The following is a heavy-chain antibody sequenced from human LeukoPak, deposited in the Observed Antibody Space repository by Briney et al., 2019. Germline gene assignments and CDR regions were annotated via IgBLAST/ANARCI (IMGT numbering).Heavy chain of an antibody. Sequence: PSETLSLTCTVSGGSISSSSYYWGWIRQPPGKGLEWIGSIYYSGSTYYNPSLKSRVTISVDTSKNQFSLKLSSVTAADTAVYYCARHGGFGELFSDYWGQGTLVTVSS. J-gene: IGHJ4*02. CDR2: IYYSGST. V-gene: IGHV4-39*01. CDR1: GGSISSSSYY. D-gene: IGHD3-10*01. CDR3: ARHGGFGELFSDY.